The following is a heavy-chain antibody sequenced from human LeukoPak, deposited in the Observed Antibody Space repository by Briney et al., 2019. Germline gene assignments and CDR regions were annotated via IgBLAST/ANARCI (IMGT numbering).Heavy chain of an antibody. J-gene: IGHJ3*02. D-gene: IGHD1-26*01. Sequence: PGGSLRLSCAASGFTFSSYSMNWVRQAPGKGLEWVSSISSSSSYIYYADSVKGRFTISRDNAKNSLYLQMNSLRAEDTAVYYCISIVGSPDAFDTWGQGTMVTVSS. CDR2: ISSSSSYI. CDR1: GFTFSSYS. V-gene: IGHV3-21*01. CDR3: ISIVGSPDAFDT.